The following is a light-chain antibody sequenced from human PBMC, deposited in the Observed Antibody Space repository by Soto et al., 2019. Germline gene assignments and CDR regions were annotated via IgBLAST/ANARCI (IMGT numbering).Light chain of an antibody. V-gene: IGLV1-47*01. CDR1: SSNIGSNY. CDR3: AAWDDSLSGLV. J-gene: IGLJ3*02. CDR2: RNN. Sequence: QSVLTQPPSASGTPGQWVTISCSGSSSNIGSNYVYWYQQLPGAAPKLVIYRNNQRPSGVPDRFSGSKSGTSASLAISGLRSEDEADYYCAAWDDSLSGLVFGRVTKLTVL.